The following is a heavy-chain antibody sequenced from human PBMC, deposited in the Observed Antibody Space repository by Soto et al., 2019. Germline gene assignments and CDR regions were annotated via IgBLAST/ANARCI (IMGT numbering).Heavy chain of an antibody. CDR3: ARGWTKQWLVPPHFDY. CDR1: GYTFPSYA. CDR2: INAGNGNT. Sequence: ASVKVSCKASGYTFPSYAMHWVRQAPGQRLEWMGWINAGNGNTKYSQKFQGRVTITRDTSASTAYMELSSLRSEDTAVYYCARGWTKQWLVPPHFDYWGQGTLVTVSS. J-gene: IGHJ4*02. D-gene: IGHD6-19*01. V-gene: IGHV1-3*01.